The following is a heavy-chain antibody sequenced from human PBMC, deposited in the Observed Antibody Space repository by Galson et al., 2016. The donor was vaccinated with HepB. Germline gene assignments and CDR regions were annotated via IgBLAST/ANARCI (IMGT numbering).Heavy chain of an antibody. CDR2: ISGTGGTT. Sequence: SLRLSCAVSGFTFISYAMSWVRQAPGKRLGWVSAISGTGGTTYYADSVQGRFTISRDNSKNTLYLQMNSLRADDTAIYYCARDDGFCSDATCYYRKRWGQGTLVAVSS. CDR3: ARDDGFCSDATCYYRKR. D-gene: IGHD2-15*01. CDR1: GFTFISYA. V-gene: IGHV3-23*01. J-gene: IGHJ1*01.